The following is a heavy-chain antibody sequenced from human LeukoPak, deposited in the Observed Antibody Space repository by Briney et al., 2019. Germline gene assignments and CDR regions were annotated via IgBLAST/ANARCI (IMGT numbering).Heavy chain of an antibody. Sequence: ASVKVSCKASGGTFSSYAISWVRQAPGQGLEWMGGIIPIFGTANYAQKFQGRVTITADESTSTAYMELSSLRSEDTAVYYCASGEIVVANYYYYMDVWGKGTTVTISS. CDR3: ASGEIVVANYYYYMDV. V-gene: IGHV1-69*13. D-gene: IGHD3-22*01. J-gene: IGHJ6*03. CDR1: GGTFSSYA. CDR2: IIPIFGTA.